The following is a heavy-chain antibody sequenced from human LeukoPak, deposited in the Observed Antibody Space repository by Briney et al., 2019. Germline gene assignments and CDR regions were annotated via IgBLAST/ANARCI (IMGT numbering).Heavy chain of an antibody. V-gene: IGHV3-7*04. CDR1: GFTFSRFW. CDR2: IKPDGSEK. Sequence: PGGSLRLSCAASGFTFSRFWMGWVRQAPGKGLEWVANIKPDGSEKNYGDSVRGRFTISRDNARNSLSLQMNSLRVEDTAVYYYARENYFDYWGQGTLVTVSS. CDR3: ARENYFDY. J-gene: IGHJ4*02.